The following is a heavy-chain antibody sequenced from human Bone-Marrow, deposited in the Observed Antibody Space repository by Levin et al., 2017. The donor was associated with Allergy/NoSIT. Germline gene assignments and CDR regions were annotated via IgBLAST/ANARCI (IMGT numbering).Heavy chain of an antibody. CDR2: ISGSGLSI. J-gene: IGHJ6*03. V-gene: IGHV3-48*02. CDR3: ARDPPYSSSFSGMYYMDV. D-gene: IGHD6-6*01. Sequence: PGGSLRLSCVGSGFTFSSYSMHWVRQSPGKGLEWLSYISGSGLSIYYADSVKGRFTISRDTAKNSVFLQMNSLRDEDSAIYFCARDPPYSSSFSGMYYMDVWGKGTTVTISS. CDR1: GFTFSSYS.